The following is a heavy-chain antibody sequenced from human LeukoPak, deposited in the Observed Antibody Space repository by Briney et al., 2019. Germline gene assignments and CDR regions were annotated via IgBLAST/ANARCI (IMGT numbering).Heavy chain of an antibody. CDR1: GFTFSSYS. V-gene: IGHV3-48*01. Sequence: GGSLRLSCAASGFTFSSYSMNWVRQAPGKGLEWVSYISSSSSTIYYADSVKGRFTISRDNAKNSLYLQMNSPRAEDTAVYYCARDRCLDYGGNSVCAFDIWGQGTVVTVSS. J-gene: IGHJ3*02. D-gene: IGHD4-23*01. CDR2: ISSSSSTI. CDR3: ARDRCLDYGGNSVCAFDI.